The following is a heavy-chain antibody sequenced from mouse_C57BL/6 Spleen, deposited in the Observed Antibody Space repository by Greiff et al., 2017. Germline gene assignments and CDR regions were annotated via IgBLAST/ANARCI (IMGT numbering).Heavy chain of an antibody. V-gene: IGHV3-6*01. J-gene: IGHJ3*01. CDR1: GYSITSGYY. Sequence: EVKLQESGPGLVKPSQSLSLTCSVTGYSITSGYYWNWIRQFPGNKLEWMGYISYDGSNNYTPSLKKRIAITRDPSKNQFFLKLNSVTTEDTATYYCARDRVYYSNYEAGWGKGTLVTVSA. D-gene: IGHD2-5*01. CDR2: ISYDGSN. CDR3: ARDRVYYSNYEAG.